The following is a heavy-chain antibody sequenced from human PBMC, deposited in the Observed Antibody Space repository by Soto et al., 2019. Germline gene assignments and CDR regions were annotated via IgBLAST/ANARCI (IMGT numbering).Heavy chain of an antibody. Sequence: QLQLQESGSGLVKPSQTLSLTCAVSGGSISSGGYSWSWIRQPPGKGLEWIGYIYHSGSTYYNPSLRSRVTISVDRSKNQFSLKLSSVTAADTAVYYCARAGGMGAVAADYWGQGTLVTVSS. CDR1: GGSISSGGYS. D-gene: IGHD6-19*01. J-gene: IGHJ4*02. V-gene: IGHV4-30-2*01. CDR2: IYHSGST. CDR3: ARAGGMGAVAADY.